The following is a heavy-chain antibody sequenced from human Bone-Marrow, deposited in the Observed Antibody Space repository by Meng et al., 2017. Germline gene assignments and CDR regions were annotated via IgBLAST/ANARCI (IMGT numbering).Heavy chain of an antibody. Sequence: VQRVQSGAQVKKPGSSVKVSCNASGGTLSRYAISWVRQSPGQVLEWMDTIIPIFGTTNYAQKFQGRVTITTDESTSTAYLELSILTSEDTAVYYCARDLYYYDSSCMNWFDPWGQGTLVTVSS. D-gene: IGHD3-22*01. J-gene: IGHJ5*02. CDR2: IIPIFGTT. V-gene: IGHV1-69*05. CDR1: GGTLSRYA. CDR3: ARDLYYYDSSCMNWFDP.